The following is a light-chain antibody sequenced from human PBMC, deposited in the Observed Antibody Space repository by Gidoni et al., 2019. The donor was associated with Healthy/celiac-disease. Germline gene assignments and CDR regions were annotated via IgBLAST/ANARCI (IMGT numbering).Light chain of an antibody. CDR2: GAS. CDR3: QQYNNWTLT. J-gene: IGKJ4*01. V-gene: IGKV3-15*01. CDR1: QSVSSN. Sequence: EIVMTQSPATLSVSPGKSATLSCRASQSVSSNLAWYQQKPGQAPRLLIYGASTRATGTQARFSGSGSGTEFTLTISSLQSEDFAVYCCQQYNNWTLTFGGGTKVEIK.